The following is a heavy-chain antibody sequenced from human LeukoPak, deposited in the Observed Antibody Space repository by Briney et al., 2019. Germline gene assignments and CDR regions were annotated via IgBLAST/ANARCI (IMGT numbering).Heavy chain of an antibody. V-gene: IGHV4-31*03. Sequence: PSQTLSFTCTVSGGSISSGGYYWSWIRQHPGKGLEWIGYIYYSGSTYYNPSLKSRVTISVDTSKNQLSLKLSSVTAADTAVYYCATLPSPPYYHGSGSSNAFDIWGQGTMVTVSS. CDR1: GGSISSGGYY. J-gene: IGHJ3*02. CDR3: ATLPSPPYYHGSGSSNAFDI. D-gene: IGHD3-10*01. CDR2: IYYSGST.